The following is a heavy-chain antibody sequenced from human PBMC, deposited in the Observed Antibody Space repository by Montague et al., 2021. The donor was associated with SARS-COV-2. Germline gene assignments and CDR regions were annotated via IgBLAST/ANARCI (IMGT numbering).Heavy chain of an antibody. CDR3: VREGKFKGALAGYSRNWDQRPRNFYYGMDV. Sequence: SLRLSCAASGFTFDDYAMHWVRQAPGKGLEWVSLINGDGLTTLVTDSVEGRFIISRDNSKNSLYLQMKSLRTEDTALYFCVREGKFKGALAGYSRNWDQRPRNFYYGMDVWGQGTTVIVS. CDR1: GFTFDDYA. D-gene: IGHD6-13*01. CDR2: INGDGLTT. V-gene: IGHV3-43*02. J-gene: IGHJ6*02.